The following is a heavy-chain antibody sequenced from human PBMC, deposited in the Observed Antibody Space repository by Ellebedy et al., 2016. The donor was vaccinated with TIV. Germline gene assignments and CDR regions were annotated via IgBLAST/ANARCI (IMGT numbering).Heavy chain of an antibody. J-gene: IGHJ4*02. CDR3: ATIRGFTVTAFDY. CDR1: GYTLTELS. Sequence: ASVKVSXXVSGYTLTELSMHWVRQAPGKGLEWMGGFDPEDGETIYAQKFQGRVTMTEDTSTDTAYMELSSLRSEDTAVYYCATIRGFTVTAFDYWGQGTLVTVSS. CDR2: FDPEDGET. D-gene: IGHD4-17*01. V-gene: IGHV1-24*01.